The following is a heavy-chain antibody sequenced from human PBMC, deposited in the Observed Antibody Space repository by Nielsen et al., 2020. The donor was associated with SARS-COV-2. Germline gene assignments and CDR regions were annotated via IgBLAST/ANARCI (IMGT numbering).Heavy chain of an antibody. V-gene: IGHV3-7*05. D-gene: IGHD5-18*01. J-gene: IGHJ4*02. Sequence: GESLKISCAASGFTFSSYWMSWVRQAPGKGLEWVANIKQDGSEKYYVDSVKGRFTISRDNAKNSLYLQMNSLRAEDTAVYYCATVVDTAMVRWGQGTLVTVSS. CDR2: IKQDGSEK. CDR3: ATVVDTAMVR. CDR1: GFTFSSYW.